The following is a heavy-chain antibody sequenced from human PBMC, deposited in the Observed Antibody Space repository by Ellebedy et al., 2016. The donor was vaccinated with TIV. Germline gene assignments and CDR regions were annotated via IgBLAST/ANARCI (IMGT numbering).Heavy chain of an antibody. D-gene: IGHD2-15*01. V-gene: IGHV3-33*01. CDR3: ARELGGSGGSDFDY. J-gene: IGHJ4*02. CDR2: IWYDGTAK. CDR1: AFTFSTYH. Sequence: GESLKISCAASAFTFSTYHMHWVRQAPGKGLEWVAVIWYDGTAKFYAESVKGRFTISRDNSQNTLYLEMNSLRADDTALYYCARELGGSGGSDFDYWGQGTLVTVSS.